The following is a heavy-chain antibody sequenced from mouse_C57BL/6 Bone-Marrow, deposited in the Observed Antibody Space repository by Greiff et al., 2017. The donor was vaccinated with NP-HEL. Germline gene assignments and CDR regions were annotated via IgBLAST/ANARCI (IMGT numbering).Heavy chain of an antibody. CDR2: IWSGGST. CDR3: ARRLRDWFAY. J-gene: IGHJ3*01. CDR1: GFSLTSYG. V-gene: IGHV2-2*01. Sequence: VKLQESGPGLVQPSQSLSITCTVSGFSLTSYGVHWVRQSPGKGLEWLGVIWSGGSTDYNAAFISRLSISKDNSKSQVFFKMNSLQADDTAIYYCARRLRDWFAYWGQGTLVTVSA. D-gene: IGHD2-2*01.